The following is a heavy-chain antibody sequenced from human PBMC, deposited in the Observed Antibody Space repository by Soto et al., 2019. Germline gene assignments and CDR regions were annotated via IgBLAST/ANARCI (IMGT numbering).Heavy chain of an antibody. CDR2: ISYDGSNK. D-gene: IGHD6-13*01. CDR3: AKDLYSSSWSPNFDY. J-gene: IGHJ4*02. Sequence: QVQLVESGGGVVQPGRSLRLSCAASGFTFSSYGMHWVRQAPGKGLEWVAVISYDGSNKYYADSVKGRFTISRDNSKNTLYLQMNSLRDEDTAVYYCAKDLYSSSWSPNFDYWGQGTLVTVSS. V-gene: IGHV3-30*18. CDR1: GFTFSSYG.